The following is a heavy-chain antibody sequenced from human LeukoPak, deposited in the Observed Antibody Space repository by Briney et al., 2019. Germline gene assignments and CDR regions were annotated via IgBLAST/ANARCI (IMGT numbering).Heavy chain of an antibody. CDR2: ISSNGGST. D-gene: IGHD1-26*01. V-gene: IGHV3-64D*09. CDR1: GFTFSSYA. CDR3: VKGHLVWELGDYFDY. Sequence: GGSLRLSCSASGFTFSSYAMHWVGQAPGKGLEDVSAISSNGGSTYYADSVKGRFTISRDNSKNTLYLQMSSLRAEDTAVYYCVKGHLVWELGDYFDYWGQGTLVTVSS. J-gene: IGHJ4*02.